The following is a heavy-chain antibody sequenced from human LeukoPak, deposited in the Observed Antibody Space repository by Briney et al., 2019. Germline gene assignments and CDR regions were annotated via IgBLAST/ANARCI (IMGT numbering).Heavy chain of an antibody. V-gene: IGHV1-46*01. CDR1: GYTFTSYY. D-gene: IGHD3-9*01. Sequence: VASVKVSCKASGYTFTSYYMYWVRQAPGQGLEWMGLINPSGGNIRYAQKFQGRVTMTRDTSTSTVYMELSSLRSEDTAVYYCARFAVHRSLLVTGQFGLDYWGQGTLVTVSS. J-gene: IGHJ4*02. CDR2: INPSGGNI. CDR3: ARFAVHRSLLVTGQFGLDY.